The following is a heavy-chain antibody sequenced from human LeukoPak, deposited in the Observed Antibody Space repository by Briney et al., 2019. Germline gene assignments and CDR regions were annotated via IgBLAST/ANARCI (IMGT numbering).Heavy chain of an antibody. D-gene: IGHD3-3*01. Sequence: SVKVSCKASGGTFSSYTISWVRQAPGQGLEWMGRIIPILGIANYAQKFQGRVTITADKSTSTAYMELSSLRSEDTAVYYCARTITIFGVVIRRDNWFDPWGQGTLSPSPQ. CDR2: IIPILGIA. J-gene: IGHJ5*02. CDR3: ARTITIFGVVIRRDNWFDP. V-gene: IGHV1-69*02. CDR1: GGTFSSYT.